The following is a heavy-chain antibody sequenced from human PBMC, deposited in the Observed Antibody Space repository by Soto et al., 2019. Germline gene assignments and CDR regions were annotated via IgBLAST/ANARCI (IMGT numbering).Heavy chain of an antibody. V-gene: IGHV1-69*13. CDR2: IIPIFGTA. CDR3: ASESYGGEFDY. Sequence: GASVKVSCKASGGTFSSYAISWVRQAPGQGLEWMGGIIPIFGTANYAQKFQGRVTITADESTSTTYMELSSLRSEDTAVYYCASESYGGEFDYWGQGTLVTVSS. CDR1: GGTFSSYA. D-gene: IGHD4-17*01. J-gene: IGHJ4*02.